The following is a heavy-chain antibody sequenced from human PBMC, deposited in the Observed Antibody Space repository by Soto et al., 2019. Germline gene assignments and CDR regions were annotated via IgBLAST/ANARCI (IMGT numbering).Heavy chain of an antibody. CDR2: IYYSGST. CDR3: ARGEGSIFGVFIPYYFDY. V-gene: IGHV4-59*01. Sequence: SETLSLTCTASGGSINNYYWSWIRQPPGKGLEWVGYIYYSGSTNYNPSLKSRVTISVDTSNNQFSLKLSSVTAADTAVYYCARGEGSIFGVFIPYYFDYWGQGTLVTVSS. CDR1: GGSINNYY. J-gene: IGHJ4*02. D-gene: IGHD3-3*01.